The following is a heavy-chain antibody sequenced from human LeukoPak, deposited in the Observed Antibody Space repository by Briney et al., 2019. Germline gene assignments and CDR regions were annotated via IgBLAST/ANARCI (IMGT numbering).Heavy chain of an antibody. D-gene: IGHD6-6*01. CDR1: GYSISSGYY. CDR3: ARYIPARPGFDY. Sequence: SETLSLTCTVSGYSISSGYYWGWIRQPPGKGLEWIGSIYHSGSTYYNPSLKSRVTISVDTSKNQFSLKLSSVTAADTAVYYCARYIPARPGFDYWGQGTLVTVSS. CDR2: IYHSGST. J-gene: IGHJ4*02. V-gene: IGHV4-38-2*02.